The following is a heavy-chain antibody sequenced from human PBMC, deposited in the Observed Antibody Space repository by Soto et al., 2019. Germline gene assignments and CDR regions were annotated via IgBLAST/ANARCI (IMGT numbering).Heavy chain of an antibody. Sequence: ASVKVSCKASGYTFTSYGISWVRQAPGQGLEWMGWISAYNGNTNYAQKLQGRVTMTTDTSTSTAYMELRSLRSDDTAVYYCARVGAYGILTGYYNPPYYYYYYGMDVWGQGTTVTVSS. CDR2: ISAYNGNT. J-gene: IGHJ6*02. CDR1: GYTFTSYG. D-gene: IGHD3-9*01. V-gene: IGHV1-18*04. CDR3: ARVGAYGILTGYYNPPYYYYYYGMDV.